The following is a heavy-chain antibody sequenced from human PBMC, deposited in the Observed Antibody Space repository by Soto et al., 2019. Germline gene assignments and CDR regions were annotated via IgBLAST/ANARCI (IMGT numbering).Heavy chain of an antibody. V-gene: IGHV5-51*01. Sequence: LGESLKISCKGSGYSFTSYWSGWVRQMPGKGLEWMGIIYPGDSETRYSPSFQGQVTISADKSISTAYLQWSRLKASDTAMYYCARAAGSNWQPSEYWGQGTLVTVSS. CDR3: ARAAGSNWQPSEY. J-gene: IGHJ4*02. CDR2: IYPGDSET. CDR1: GYSFTSYW. D-gene: IGHD6-13*01.